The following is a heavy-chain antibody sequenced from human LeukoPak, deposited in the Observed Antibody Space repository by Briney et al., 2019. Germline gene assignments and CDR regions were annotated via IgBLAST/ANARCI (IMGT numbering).Heavy chain of an antibody. J-gene: IGHJ4*02. V-gene: IGHV3-48*01. CDR3: ATQGGY. Sequence: PGGSLRLSCAAFGFAFSSYSMNWVRRAPGKGLEWLSHISSSSSTIYFADSVKGRFTISRDNAKNSLYLQMNSLRAKDTAVYYCATQGGYWGQGTLVTVSS. CDR1: GFAFSSYS. D-gene: IGHD3-16*01. CDR2: ISSSSSTI.